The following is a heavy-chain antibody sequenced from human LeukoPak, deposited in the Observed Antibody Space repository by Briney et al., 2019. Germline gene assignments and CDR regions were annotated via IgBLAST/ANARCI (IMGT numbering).Heavy chain of an antibody. Sequence: PSETLSLTCAVSGCSISSGGYSWSWIRQPPGKGLEWIGYIYHSGSTYYNPSLKSRVTISVDRSKNQFSLKLSSVTAADTAVYYCARGAFIIGQYAFDIWGQGTMVTVSS. V-gene: IGHV4-30-2*01. CDR1: GCSISSGGYS. J-gene: IGHJ3*02. CDR2: IYHSGST. CDR3: ARGAFIIGQYAFDI. D-gene: IGHD1-14*01.